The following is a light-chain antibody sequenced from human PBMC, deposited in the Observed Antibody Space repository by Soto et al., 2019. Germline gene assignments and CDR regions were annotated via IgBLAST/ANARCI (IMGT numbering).Light chain of an antibody. J-gene: IGKJ1*01. V-gene: IGKV1-27*01. CDR1: QGISNY. Sequence: DIQMTQSPSSLSASVGDTVTITCRASQGISNYLAWYQQKPGQVPNLLIYAASTLQSGVPSRFRGGGSGTDFTLTISSLRTEDVATYYCQKYNNAPRTFGQGTKVEI. CDR2: AAS. CDR3: QKYNNAPRT.